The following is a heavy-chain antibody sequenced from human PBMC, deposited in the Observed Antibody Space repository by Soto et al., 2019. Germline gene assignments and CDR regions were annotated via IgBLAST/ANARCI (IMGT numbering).Heavy chain of an antibody. CDR3: AIQVDILTGYYKSFYYYYGMDV. CDR2: IYYSGST. Sequence: QLQLQESGPGLVKPSETLSLTCTVSGGSISSTNYYWGWIRQPPGKGLEWIGSIYYSGSTYYNPSLKSHVTLFVATCNTQFSLKLTSVTAAATAVYYCAIQVDILTGYYKSFYYYYGMDVWGQGTTVTVSS. D-gene: IGHD3-9*01. CDR1: GGSISSTNYY. J-gene: IGHJ6*02. V-gene: IGHV4-39*01.